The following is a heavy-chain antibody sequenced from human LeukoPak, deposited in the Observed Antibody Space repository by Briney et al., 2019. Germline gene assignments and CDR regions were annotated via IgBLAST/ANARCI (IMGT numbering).Heavy chain of an antibody. CDR2: IYYSGST. D-gene: IGHD5-12*01. V-gene: IGHV4-39*01. CDR3: ARHRRGYSGGGYYQRSFDY. CDR1: GCPISSSSYE. J-gene: IGHJ4*02. Sequence: SETLSLTCTVSGCPISSSSYEWGWIPQPPGKGLQGIVSIYYSGSTYYNPCLKRRVTISVDTSKNQFSLKLSSVTAADTAVYYCARHRRGYSGGGYYQRSFDYWGQGTLVTVSS.